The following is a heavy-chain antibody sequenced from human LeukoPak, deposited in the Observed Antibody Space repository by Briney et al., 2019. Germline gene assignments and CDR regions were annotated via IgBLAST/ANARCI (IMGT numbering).Heavy chain of an antibody. CDR2: IKQDGSEK. J-gene: IGHJ4*02. CDR3: AKDLKELLWFGEFAPNFDY. Sequence: GGSLRLSCAASGFTFSSYWMSWVRQAPGKGLEWVANIKQDGSEKYYVDSVKGRFTISRDNSKNTLYLQMNSLRAEDTAVYYCAKDLKELLWFGEFAPNFDYWGQGTLVTVSS. CDR1: GFTFSSYW. D-gene: IGHD3-10*01. V-gene: IGHV3-7*03.